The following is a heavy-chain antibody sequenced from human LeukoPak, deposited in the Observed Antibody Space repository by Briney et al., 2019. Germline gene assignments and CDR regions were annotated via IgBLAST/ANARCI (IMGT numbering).Heavy chain of an antibody. CDR3: ARVRRITGTTDFDY. J-gene: IGHJ4*02. Sequence: SETLSLTCSVSGGSISSYSWSWIRQPPGKGLEWIGYINYSGSTNYNPSLKSRVTISVDTSKNQFSVKLSSVTAADAAVYYCARVRRITGTTDFDYWGQGTLVTVSS. D-gene: IGHD1-20*01. CDR2: INYSGST. V-gene: IGHV4-59*01. CDR1: GGSISSYS.